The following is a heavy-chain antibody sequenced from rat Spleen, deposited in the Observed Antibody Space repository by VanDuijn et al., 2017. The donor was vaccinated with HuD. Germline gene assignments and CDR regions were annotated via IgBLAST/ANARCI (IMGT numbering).Heavy chain of an antibody. D-gene: IGHD4-3*01. CDR1: RFPFSDYN. J-gene: IGHJ4*01. V-gene: IGHV5-7*01. CDR2: INYDGRST. Sequence: EVQVVDHGGGLVQPGRSLKLSCAASRFPFSDYNMAWVRQAPTKGLEWVATINYDGRSTFYRDSVRDRFTISRDNAKSTLYLQMDSLRSEDTATYYCARHNSGYGVMDAWGQGASVTVSS. CDR3: ARHNSGYGVMDA.